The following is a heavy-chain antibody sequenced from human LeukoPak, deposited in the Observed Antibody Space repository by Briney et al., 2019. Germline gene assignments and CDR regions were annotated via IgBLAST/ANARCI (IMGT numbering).Heavy chain of an antibody. CDR2: IYYSGST. CDR3: ARGGIVVVKHAFDI. D-gene: IGHD2-21*01. Sequence: SETLSLTCTVSGGSISSSSYYWGWIRQPPGKGLEWIGSIYYSGSTYYNPSLKSRVTISVDTSKNQFSLKLSSVTAADTAVYYCARGGIVVVKHAFDIWGQGTMVTVSS. V-gene: IGHV4-39*07. CDR1: GGSISSSSYY. J-gene: IGHJ3*02.